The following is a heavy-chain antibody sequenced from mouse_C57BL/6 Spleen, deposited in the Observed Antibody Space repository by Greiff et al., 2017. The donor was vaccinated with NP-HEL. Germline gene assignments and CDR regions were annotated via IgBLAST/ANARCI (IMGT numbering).Heavy chain of an antibody. CDR1: GYTFTDYN. CDR2: INPNNGGT. J-gene: IGHJ4*01. V-gene: IGHV1-18*01. Sequence: EVQLQQSGPELVKPGASVKIPCKASGYTFTDYNMDWVKQSHGKSLEWIGDINPNNGGTNYNQKLKGKATLTVDKSSSTAYMELRSLTSEDTAVYYCARKRGYSYAMDYWGQRTSVTVSS. D-gene: IGHD2-3*01. CDR3: ARKRGYSYAMDY.